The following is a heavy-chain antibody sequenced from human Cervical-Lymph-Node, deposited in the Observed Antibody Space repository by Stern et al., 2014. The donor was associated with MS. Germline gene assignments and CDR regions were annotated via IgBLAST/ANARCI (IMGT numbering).Heavy chain of an antibody. V-gene: IGHV1-69*09. D-gene: IGHD2-15*01. CDR3: ARGVVSNRAAATLHNLFDP. CDR1: GGTFSSSYA. J-gene: IGHJ5*02. Sequence: VQLVQSGAEVKKPGSSMNVSCKTSGGTFSSSYAITWMRQAPGQGLEWMGRIIPILGLANYAQKFQGRVTITADTSTSTTYMELSSLRSEDTAVYYCARGVVSNRAAATLHNLFDPWGQGTLVTVSS. CDR2: IIPILGLA.